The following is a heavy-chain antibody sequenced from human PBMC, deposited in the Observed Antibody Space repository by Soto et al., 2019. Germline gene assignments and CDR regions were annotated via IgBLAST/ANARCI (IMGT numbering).Heavy chain of an antibody. Sequence: QITLKESGRTLVKPTQTLTLTCTFSGFSLRTSGVGVGWIRQPPGKALEWLALIYWDNDKRYSPSLRSRHTITKDTSKNQVVLTVANVDTVDPATYYCAHTYETSWRNFGYWAQGILVTVSS. V-gene: IGHV2-5*02. CDR2: IYWDNDK. CDR3: AHTYETSWRNFGY. J-gene: IGHJ4*02. D-gene: IGHD3-22*01. CDR1: GFSLRTSGVG.